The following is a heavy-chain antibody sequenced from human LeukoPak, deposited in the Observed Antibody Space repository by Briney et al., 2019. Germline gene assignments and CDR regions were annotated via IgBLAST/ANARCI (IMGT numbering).Heavy chain of an antibody. V-gene: IGHV1-2*02. Sequence: ASAKVSCKASGYIFADYYIHWVRQAPGQGLEWMGWIKPNSGGTRSAQKFQGRVTMTRDTSISTAYMELSSLRYDDTAVYYCATNILVRDIINWFDPWGQGTLVTVSS. CDR2: IKPNSGGT. D-gene: IGHD3-10*01. CDR1: GYIFADYY. CDR3: ATNILVRDIINWFDP. J-gene: IGHJ5*02.